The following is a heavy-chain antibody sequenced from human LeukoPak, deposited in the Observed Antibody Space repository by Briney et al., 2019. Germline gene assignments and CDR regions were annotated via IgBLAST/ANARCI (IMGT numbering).Heavy chain of an antibody. CDR2: INPNSGGT. CDR3: ARATSRYCSSTSCYAYFDY. CDR1: GYAFSAYY. J-gene: IGHJ4*02. D-gene: IGHD2-2*01. V-gene: IGHV1-2*02. Sequence: ASVKVSCKASGYAFSAYYMHWVRQAPGQGLEWMGWINPNSGGTNYAQKFQGRVTMTRDTSISTAYMELSRLRSDDTAVYYCARATSRYCSSTSCYAYFDYWGQGTLVTVSS.